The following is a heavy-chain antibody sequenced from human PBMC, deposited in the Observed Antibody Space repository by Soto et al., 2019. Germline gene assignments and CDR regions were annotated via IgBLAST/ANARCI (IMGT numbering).Heavy chain of an antibody. Sequence: SETLSLTCSVSGFAISRGYYWSWVRQPPGKGLEWIGSIYPSVSSYHNPSLATRLRLSIDTSKNQFTLNLTSVTAADTALYFCARERVGTTFFDNWGQGVQVTVSS. D-gene: IGHD1-1*01. V-gene: IGHV4-38-2*02. CDR2: IYPSVSS. J-gene: IGHJ4*02. CDR3: ARERVGTTFFDN. CDR1: GFAISRGYY.